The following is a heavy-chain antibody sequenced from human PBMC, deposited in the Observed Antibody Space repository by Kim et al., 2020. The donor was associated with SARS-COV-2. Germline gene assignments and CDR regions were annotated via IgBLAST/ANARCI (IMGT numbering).Heavy chain of an antibody. CDR1: GFTFSGSP. J-gene: IGHJ6*01. V-gene: IGHV3-73*01. CDR3: TREKFRTEARPFYYY. Sequence: GGSLRLSCAASGFTFSGSPIHWVRQASGKGLEWLCHIRTKVNNTATAYSATGKCRFTISRYESKTTAYLHMNSLKIEDTSVYSCTREKFRTEARPFYYY. D-gene: IGHD6-6*01. CDR2: IRTKVNNTAT.